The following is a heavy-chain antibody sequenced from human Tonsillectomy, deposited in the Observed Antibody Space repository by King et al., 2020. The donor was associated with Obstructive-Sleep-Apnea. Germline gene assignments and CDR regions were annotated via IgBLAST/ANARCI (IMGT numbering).Heavy chain of an antibody. J-gene: IGHJ5*02. D-gene: IGHD6-13*01. CDR3: ARGSGAAAVNWFDP. CDR2: INHSGST. CDR1: GGSFSDYY. Sequence: VQLQQWGAGLLRPSETLSLTCAVFGGSFSDYYWSWIRQPPGKGLEWIGEINHSGSTNYNPSLKSRVTISVDTSKNQFSLKLSSVTAADTAVYYCARGSGAAAVNWFDPWGQGTLVIVSS. V-gene: IGHV4-34*01.